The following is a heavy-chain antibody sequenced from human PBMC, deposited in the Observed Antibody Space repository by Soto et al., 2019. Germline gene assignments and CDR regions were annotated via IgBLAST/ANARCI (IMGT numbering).Heavy chain of an antibody. CDR3: ARVRDSSGWPVYYYYGMDV. Sequence: GGSLRLSCAASGFTFSSYGMHWVRQAPGKGLEWVAVIWYDGSNKYYADSVKGRFTISRDNSKNTLYLQMNSLRAEDTAVYYCARVRDSSGWPVYYYYGMDVWGQGTTVTVSS. CDR1: GFTFSSYG. J-gene: IGHJ6*02. D-gene: IGHD6-19*01. V-gene: IGHV3-33*01. CDR2: IWYDGSNK.